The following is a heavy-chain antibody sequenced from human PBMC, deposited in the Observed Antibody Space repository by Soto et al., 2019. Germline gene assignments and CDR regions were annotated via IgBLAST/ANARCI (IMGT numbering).Heavy chain of an antibody. CDR2: ISTYNGNT. Sequence: QVHLMQSGAEVKKPGASVKVSCKASGYTFTSYGISWVRQAPGQGLEWMGWISTYNGNTNYAQKLQGRGTMTTDTSTSTPYMELRSLRSDDTAVYFCAIEYYYVSGGAYWGQGTLVTVSS. J-gene: IGHJ4*02. D-gene: IGHD3-10*01. V-gene: IGHV1-18*01. CDR1: GYTFTSYG. CDR3: AIEYYYVSGGAY.